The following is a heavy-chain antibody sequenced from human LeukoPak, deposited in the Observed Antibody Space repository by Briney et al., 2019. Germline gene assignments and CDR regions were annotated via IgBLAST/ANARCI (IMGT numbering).Heavy chain of an antibody. CDR3: ARDRGLRGVPQYYYYYYYMDV. V-gene: IGHV1-2*02. CDR1: GYTFTGYY. J-gene: IGHJ6*03. D-gene: IGHD3-10*01. Sequence: ASVKVSCKASGYTFTGYYMHWVRQAPGQGLEWMGWINPNSGGTNYAQKFQGRVTMTRDTSISTAYMELSRLRSDDTAVYYCARDRGLRGVPQYYYYYYYMDVWGKGTTVTVSS. CDR2: INPNSGGT.